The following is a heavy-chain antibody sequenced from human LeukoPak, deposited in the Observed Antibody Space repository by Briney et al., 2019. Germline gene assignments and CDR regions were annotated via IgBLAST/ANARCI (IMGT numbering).Heavy chain of an antibody. D-gene: IGHD6-6*01. CDR2: ISGSGGST. J-gene: IGHJ4*02. V-gene: IGHV3-23*01. CDR3: AKGRLIAARHPSDY. Sequence: ETGGSLRLSCAASGFTFTSYSMNWVRQAPGKGLEWVSAISGSGGSTYYADSVKGRFTISRDNSKNTLYLQMNSLRAEDTAVYYCAKGRLIAARHPSDYWGQGTLVTVSS. CDR1: GFTFTSYS.